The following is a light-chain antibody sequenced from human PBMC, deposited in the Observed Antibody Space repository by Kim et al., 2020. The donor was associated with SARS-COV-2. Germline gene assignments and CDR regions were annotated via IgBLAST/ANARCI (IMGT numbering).Light chain of an antibody. CDR2: DVT. J-gene: IGLJ3*02. CDR1: SSDVGGYRY. CDR3: SSYTTSSTVV. V-gene: IGLV2-14*03. Sequence: GQSITISCTGTSSDVGGYRYVSWYQHHPGIAPKVMLYDVTKRPSGVSDRFSGSKSGNTASLTISGLQAEDEADYYCSSYTTSSTVVFGGGTQLTVL.